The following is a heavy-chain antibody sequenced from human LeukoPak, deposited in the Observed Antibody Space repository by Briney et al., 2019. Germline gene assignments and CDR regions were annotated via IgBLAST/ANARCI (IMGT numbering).Heavy chain of an antibody. Sequence: GGSLRLSCAASGFTFSSFRMNWVRQAQGQGLEWVSYISSSGSTIYYANSVKGRFTISRDNAKNSLYLQMNSPRAAEPAVYYCAGCGSVSEVPALDYWGKGTLVTVSS. CDR2: ISSSGSTI. V-gene: IGHV3-48*03. D-gene: IGHD2-2*01. CDR1: GFTFSSFR. J-gene: IGHJ4*02. CDR3: AGCGSVSEVPALDY.